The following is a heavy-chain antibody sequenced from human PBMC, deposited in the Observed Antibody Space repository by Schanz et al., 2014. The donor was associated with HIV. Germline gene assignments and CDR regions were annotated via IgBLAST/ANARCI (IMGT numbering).Heavy chain of an antibody. D-gene: IGHD3-10*01. CDR3: TRVITRWFGEARYASDV. Sequence: QVQLVESGGGVVQPGRSLRLSCAASGFTFSTYVMHWVRQAPGKGLEWVAIIWFDGSNKYYADSVRGRFTISRDNSKNTLYLQMNSLRVEDTAIYYCTRVITRWFGEARYASDVWGQGTTVTVSS. J-gene: IGHJ6*02. CDR1: GFTFSTYV. CDR2: IWFDGSNK. V-gene: IGHV3-33*01.